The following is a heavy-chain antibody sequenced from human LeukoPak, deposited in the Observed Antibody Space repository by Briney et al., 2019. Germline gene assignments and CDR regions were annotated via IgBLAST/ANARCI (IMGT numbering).Heavy chain of an antibody. Sequence: GGSLRLSCAASGFTFSNYGMSWVRQAPGKGLEWVSSTSASGGDTYYSDSVRGRFTISRDNAKNTLHLQMNSLRAEDTAVYYCARGDSRGYYYTSGFDPWGQGTLVTVSS. CDR2: TSASGGDT. J-gene: IGHJ5*02. CDR1: GFTFSNYG. CDR3: ARGDSRGYYYTSGFDP. V-gene: IGHV3-23*01. D-gene: IGHD3-22*01.